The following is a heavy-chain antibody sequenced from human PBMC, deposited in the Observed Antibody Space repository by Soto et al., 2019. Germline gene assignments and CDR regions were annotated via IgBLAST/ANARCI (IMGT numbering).Heavy chain of an antibody. V-gene: IGHV3-15*07. Sequence: EVQLVESGGGLVKPGGSLRLSCAASGFTFSNAWMNWVRQAPGKGLEWVGRIKTKTDGGTIDYAAPVKGRFTISRDDSKNTLYLQINSLKTEDTAGYYCITDTRWAVAGSPTQDHWGQGTLVTGSS. D-gene: IGHD6-19*01. CDR2: IKTKTDGGTI. CDR3: ITDTRWAVAGSPTQDH. J-gene: IGHJ4*02. CDR1: GFTFSNAW.